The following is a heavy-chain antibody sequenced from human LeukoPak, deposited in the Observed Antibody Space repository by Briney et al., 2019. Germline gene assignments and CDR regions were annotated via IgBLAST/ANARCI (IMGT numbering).Heavy chain of an antibody. V-gene: IGHV4-59*01. CDR2: IYYSGST. Sequence: SETLSLTCTVSGGSISSYYWSWIRQPPGKGLEWIGYIYYSGSTNYNPSLKSRVTISVDTSKNQFSLELSSVTAADTAVYYCARVQAEDGYNMYYFDYWGQGTLVTVSS. J-gene: IGHJ4*02. CDR3: ARVQAEDGYNMYYFDY. D-gene: IGHD5-24*01. CDR1: GGSISSYY.